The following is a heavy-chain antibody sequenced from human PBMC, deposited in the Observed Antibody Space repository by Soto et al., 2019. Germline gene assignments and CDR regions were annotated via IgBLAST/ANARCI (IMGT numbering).Heavy chain of an antibody. CDR2: IYYSGST. V-gene: IGHV4-31*03. CDR3: ARDNALVRGVESDYYYGMDV. Sequence: SETLSLTCTVSGGSINSGGYYWSWIRQHPGKGLEWIGYIYYSGSTYYNPSLKSRVTISVDTSKNQFSLKLSSVTAADTAVYYCARDNALVRGVESDYYYGMDVWGQGTTVTVSS. CDR1: GGSINSGGYY. D-gene: IGHD3-10*01. J-gene: IGHJ6*02.